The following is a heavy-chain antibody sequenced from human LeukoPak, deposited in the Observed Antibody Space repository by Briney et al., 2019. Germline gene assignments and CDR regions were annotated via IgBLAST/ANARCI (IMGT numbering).Heavy chain of an antibody. D-gene: IGHD6-13*01. Sequence: PSETLSFTRAVYGGSFSGYYWSWIRQPPGKGREWIGEINHSGSTNYNPSLKSRVTISVDTSKNQFSLKLSSVTAADTAVYYCARGRISSWYYYYMDVWGKGTTVTVSS. CDR3: ARGRISSWYYYYMDV. CDR2: INHSGST. CDR1: GGSFSGYY. V-gene: IGHV4-34*01. J-gene: IGHJ6*03.